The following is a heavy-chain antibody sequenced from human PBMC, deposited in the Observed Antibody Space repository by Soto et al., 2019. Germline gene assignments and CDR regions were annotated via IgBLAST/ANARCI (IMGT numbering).Heavy chain of an antibody. D-gene: IGHD4-17*01. V-gene: IGHV3-30-3*01. CDR1: GFTFSSYA. CDR2: ISYDGSNK. J-gene: IGHJ6*02. Sequence: GGSLRLSCAASGFTFSSYAMHWVRQAPGKGLEWVAVISYDGSNKYYADSVKGRFTISRDNSKNTLYLQMNSLRAEDTAVYYCARGLTTVTFYYYYGMDVWGQGTTVTAP. CDR3: ARGLTTVTFYYYYGMDV.